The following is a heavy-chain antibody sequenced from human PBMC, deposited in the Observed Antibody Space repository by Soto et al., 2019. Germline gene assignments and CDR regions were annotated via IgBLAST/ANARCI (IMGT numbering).Heavy chain of an antibody. Sequence: ASVKVSCKASGYTFTSYAMHWVRQAPGQRLEWMGWINAGNGNTKYSQKFQGRVTITRDTSASTAYMELSSLRSEDTAVYYCERDLGYSNGPDDYWGQGTRVAVSS. J-gene: IGHJ4*02. CDR1: GYTFTSYA. V-gene: IGHV1-3*01. D-gene: IGHD5-18*01. CDR3: ERDLGYSNGPDDY. CDR2: INAGNGNT.